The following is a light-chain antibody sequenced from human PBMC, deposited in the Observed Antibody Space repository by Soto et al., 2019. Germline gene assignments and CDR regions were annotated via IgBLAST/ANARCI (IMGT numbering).Light chain of an antibody. CDR3: QQYNNWPRT. J-gene: IGKJ1*01. Sequence: EIVMTHSPSTLSVPPRQRPTLSCRASQSVSSNLAWYQQKPGQAPRLLIYGASTRATGIPARFSGSGSGTEFTLTISSLQSEDFAVYYCQQYNNWPRTFGQGTKVDIK. V-gene: IGKV3-15*01. CDR2: GAS. CDR1: QSVSSN.